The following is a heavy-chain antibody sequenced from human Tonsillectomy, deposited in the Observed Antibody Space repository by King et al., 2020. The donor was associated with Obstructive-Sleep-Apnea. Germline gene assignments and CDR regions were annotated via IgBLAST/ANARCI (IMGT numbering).Heavy chain of an antibody. D-gene: IGHD3-22*01. J-gene: IGHJ4*02. CDR3: AREISENYYDSSGYHFDY. CDR2: IYHSGST. CDR1: GYSISSGYY. V-gene: IGHV4-38-2*02. Sequence: VQLQESGPGLVKPSETLSLTCTVSGYSISSGYYWGWIRQPPGKGLEWMGSIYHSGSTYYNPSLKSRVTISLDTSKNQFSLKLSSVTPADTAVYYCAREISENYYDSSGYHFDYWGQGTLVTVSS.